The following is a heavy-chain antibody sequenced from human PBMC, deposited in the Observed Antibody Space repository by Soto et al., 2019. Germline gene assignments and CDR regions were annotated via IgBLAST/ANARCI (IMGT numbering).Heavy chain of an antibody. Sequence: ASVKVSCKASGYTFTSYAMHWVRQAPGQRLEWMGWINAGNGNTKYSQKFQGRVTITRDTSASTAYMELSSLRSEDTAVYYCASSLNYYDSSCYYLQGANAFDIWGQGTMVTVSS. D-gene: IGHD3-22*01. CDR1: GYTFTSYA. J-gene: IGHJ3*02. CDR2: INAGNGNT. CDR3: ASSLNYYDSSCYYLQGANAFDI. V-gene: IGHV1-3*01.